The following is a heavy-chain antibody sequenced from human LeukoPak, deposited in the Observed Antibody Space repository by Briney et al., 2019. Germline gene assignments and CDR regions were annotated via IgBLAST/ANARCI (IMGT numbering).Heavy chain of an antibody. Sequence: GESLKISCRASTYGFSADWIGWVRQMPGSGLEWVGIIYPSDSDTRYSPSFQGQVTISADESINTAYLQWSSLEASDTAMYYCAQGVSSDYFEYWGQGSLVTVSS. CDR2: IYPSDSDT. V-gene: IGHV5-51*01. CDR1: TYGFSADW. D-gene: IGHD3-22*01. CDR3: AQGVSSDYFEY. J-gene: IGHJ4*02.